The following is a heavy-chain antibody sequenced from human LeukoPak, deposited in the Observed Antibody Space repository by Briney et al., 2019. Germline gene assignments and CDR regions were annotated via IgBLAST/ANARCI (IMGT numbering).Heavy chain of an antibody. Sequence: ASVNVSCKASGYTFTSYGISWVRQAPGQGLEWMGWISAYNGNTNYAQKLQGRVTMTTDTSTSTAYMELRSLKSDDTAMYYCAREGDPTYYDFWSGYYPFDYWGQGTLVTVSS. J-gene: IGHJ4*02. CDR3: AREGDPTYYDFWSGYYPFDY. CDR1: GYTFTSYG. D-gene: IGHD3-3*01. CDR2: ISAYNGNT. V-gene: IGHV1-18*01.